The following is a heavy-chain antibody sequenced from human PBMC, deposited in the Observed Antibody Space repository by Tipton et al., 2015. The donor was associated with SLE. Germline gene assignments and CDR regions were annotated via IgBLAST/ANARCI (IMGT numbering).Heavy chain of an antibody. J-gene: IGHJ1*01. CDR2: IYHSGST. Sequence: TLSLTCSVSSVSISNTTNYWAWIRQPPGKGLEWIGEIYHSGSTNYNPSLKSRVTISVDKSKNQFSLKLSSVTAADTAVYYCARGEGRLRYCQHWGQGTLVTVSS. V-gene: IGHV4-39*07. CDR1: SVSISNTTNY. D-gene: IGHD1-26*01. CDR3: ARGEGRLRYCQH.